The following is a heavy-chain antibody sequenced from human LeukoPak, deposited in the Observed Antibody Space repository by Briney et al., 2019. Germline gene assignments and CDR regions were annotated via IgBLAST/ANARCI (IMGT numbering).Heavy chain of an antibody. CDR1: GFTFSSYA. Sequence: GSLRLSCAASGFTFSSYAMSWVRQAPGKGLEWVSAISGSGGSTYYADSVKGRFTISRDNSKNTLYLQMNSLRAEDTAVYYCAKGGSGHSVGGSCYYDYWGQGTLVTVSS. D-gene: IGHD2-15*01. CDR3: AKGGSGHSVGGSCYYDY. CDR2: ISGSGGST. J-gene: IGHJ4*02. V-gene: IGHV3-23*01.